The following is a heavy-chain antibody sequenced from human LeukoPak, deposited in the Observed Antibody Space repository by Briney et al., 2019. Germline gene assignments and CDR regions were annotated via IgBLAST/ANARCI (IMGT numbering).Heavy chain of an antibody. J-gene: IGHJ3*02. CDR3: ARGLRGATTAFDI. CDR1: GFTFSDHY. CDR2: ISGSSSGI. Sequence: GGSLRLSCAVSGFTFSDHYMSWIRQAPGKGLEWVSYISGSSSGIYSADSVRGRFTISRDNAKNSLYLQMKSLSAEDTAVYYCARGLRGATTAFDIWGQGTMVTVSS. D-gene: IGHD1-26*01. V-gene: IGHV3-11*01.